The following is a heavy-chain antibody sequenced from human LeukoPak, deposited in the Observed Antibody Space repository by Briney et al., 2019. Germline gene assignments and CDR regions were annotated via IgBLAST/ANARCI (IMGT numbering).Heavy chain of an antibody. CDR1: GFSISSHW. J-gene: IGHJ4*02. Sequence: PGGSLRLSCVASGFSISSHWMSWVRQAPWKGLEWVASLKEDVSARNLVDSVKGRFTISTDNAKNSLYLQMNSLRVEDTAVYYCARGPTYGSRSDFLESWGLGTLVTVSS. V-gene: IGHV3-7*01. CDR3: ARGPTYGSRSDFLES. D-gene: IGHD3-10*01. CDR2: LKEDVSAR.